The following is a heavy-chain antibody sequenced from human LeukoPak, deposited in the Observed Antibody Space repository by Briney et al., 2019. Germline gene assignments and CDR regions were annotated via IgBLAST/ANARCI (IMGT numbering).Heavy chain of an antibody. CDR3: ARAHYDFWSGYYEEYYYYYYYMDV. Sequence: GGSLRLSCAASGFTFSSYSMNWVRQAPGKGLEWVANIKQDGSEKYYVDSVKGRFTISRDNAKNSLYLQMNSLRAEDTAVYYCARAHYDFWSGYYEEYYYYYYYMDVWGKGTTVTVSS. V-gene: IGHV3-7*01. CDR1: GFTFSSYS. J-gene: IGHJ6*03. D-gene: IGHD3-3*01. CDR2: IKQDGSEK.